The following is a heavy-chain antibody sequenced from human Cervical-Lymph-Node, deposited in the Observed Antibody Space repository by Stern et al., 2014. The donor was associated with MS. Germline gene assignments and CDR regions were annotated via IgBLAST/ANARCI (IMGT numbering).Heavy chain of an antibody. J-gene: IGHJ6*02. CDR2: SLHRGST. CDR1: GGSISSSNW. V-gene: IGHV4-4*02. Sequence: QVQLVQSGPGLVKPSGTLSLTCAVSGGSISSSNWWSWVRQPPGQGLEWMWESLHRGSTTTNPSLKSRVSISVDKSKNQFSLKLSSVTAADTAVYYCARGTYYYYGMDVWGQGTTVTVSS. CDR3: ARGTYYYYGMDV.